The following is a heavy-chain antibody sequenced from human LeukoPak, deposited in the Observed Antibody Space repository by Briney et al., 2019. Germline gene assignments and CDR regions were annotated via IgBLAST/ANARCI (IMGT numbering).Heavy chain of an antibody. CDR3: ARGLWFGELDPYCYYGMDV. Sequence: GRSLRLSCAASGFTFSSYAMHWVRQAPGKGLEWVAVISYDGSNKYYADSVKGRFTISRDNSKNTLYLQMNSLRAEDTAVYYCARGLWFGELDPYCYYGMDVWGQGTTATVSS. D-gene: IGHD3-10*01. CDR1: GFTFSSYA. J-gene: IGHJ6*02. V-gene: IGHV3-30*04. CDR2: ISYDGSNK.